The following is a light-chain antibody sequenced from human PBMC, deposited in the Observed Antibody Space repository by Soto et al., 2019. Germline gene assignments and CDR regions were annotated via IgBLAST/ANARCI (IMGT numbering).Light chain of an antibody. CDR2: EVS. V-gene: IGLV2-8*01. Sequence: QSALTQPPSASGSPGQSVTISCAGTSSDAANYNSVSWYQQHPGKAPTLIIYEVSERPSGVPDRFSGSKSGSTASLTVSGLQAEDEADYYCSSYAGSNIVLFGGGTKLTVL. J-gene: IGLJ2*01. CDR3: SSYAGSNIVL. CDR1: SSDAANYNS.